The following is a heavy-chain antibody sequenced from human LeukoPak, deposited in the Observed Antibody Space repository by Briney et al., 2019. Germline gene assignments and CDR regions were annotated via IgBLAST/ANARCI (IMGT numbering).Heavy chain of an antibody. D-gene: IGHD3-10*01. Sequence: GGSLRLSCVASGFTFSSYSMNWVRQAPGKGLEWVSYISSSSSTIYYADSVKGRFTISRDNARNSLYLQMNSLRAEDTAVYYCARDPGGWFDPWGQGTLVTVSS. CDR2: ISSSSSTI. V-gene: IGHV3-48*01. CDR1: GFTFSSYS. J-gene: IGHJ5*02. CDR3: ARDPGGWFDP.